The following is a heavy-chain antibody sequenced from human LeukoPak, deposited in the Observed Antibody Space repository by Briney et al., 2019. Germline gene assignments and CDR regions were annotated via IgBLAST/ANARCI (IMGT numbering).Heavy chain of an antibody. CDR2: ISAYNGNT. CDR1: GYTFTSYG. CDR3: ARDPTFTIFGVVDY. Sequence: ASVKVSCKASGYTFTSYGISWVRQAPGQGLEWMGWISAYNGNTNYAQKLQGRVTMTTDTSTSTAYMELRSLRSDDTAVYYCARDPTFTIFGVVDYWGQGTLVTVSS. D-gene: IGHD3-3*01. J-gene: IGHJ4*02. V-gene: IGHV1-18*01.